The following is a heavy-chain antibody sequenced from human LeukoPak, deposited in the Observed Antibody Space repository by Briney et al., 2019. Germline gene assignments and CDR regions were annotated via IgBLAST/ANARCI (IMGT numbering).Heavy chain of an antibody. CDR3: ARAEQWLANFDY. D-gene: IGHD6-19*01. CDR1: GFTFSSYE. CDR2: ISSSGSTI. Sequence: GGSLRLSCAAPGFTFSSYEMNWVRQAPGKGLEWVSYISSSGSTIYYADSVKGRFTISRDNAKNSLYLQMNSLRAEDTAVYYCARAEQWLANFDYWGQGTLVTVSS. J-gene: IGHJ4*02. V-gene: IGHV3-48*03.